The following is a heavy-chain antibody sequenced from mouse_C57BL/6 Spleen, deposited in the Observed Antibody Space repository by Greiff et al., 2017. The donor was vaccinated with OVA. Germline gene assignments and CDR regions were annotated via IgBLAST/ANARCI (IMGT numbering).Heavy chain of an antibody. Sequence: VQLQQSGPELVKPGASVKISCKASGYAFSSSWMNWVKQRPGKGLEWIGRIYPGDGDTNYNGKFKGKATLTADKSSSTAYMQLSSLTSEDSAVYFCARYYYDYDDYAMDYWGQGTSVTVSS. J-gene: IGHJ4*01. D-gene: IGHD2-4*01. CDR2: IYPGDGDT. V-gene: IGHV1-82*01. CDR3: ARYYYDYDDYAMDY. CDR1: GYAFSSSW.